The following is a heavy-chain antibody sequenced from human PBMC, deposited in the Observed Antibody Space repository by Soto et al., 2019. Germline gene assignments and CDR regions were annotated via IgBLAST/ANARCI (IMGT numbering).Heavy chain of an antibody. V-gene: IGHV1-3*01. J-gene: IGHJ4*02. D-gene: IGHD5-18*01. CDR2: INAGNGNT. CDR3: ARTDTTAMVPSGXDY. CDR1: GYTFTSYA. Sequence: ASVKVSCKASGYTFTSYAMHWVRQAPGQRLEWMGFINAGNGNTKYSQKFQGRVTITRDTSASTAYMELSSLRSEDTAVYYCARTDTTAMVPSGXDYWCQGTLVTXSX.